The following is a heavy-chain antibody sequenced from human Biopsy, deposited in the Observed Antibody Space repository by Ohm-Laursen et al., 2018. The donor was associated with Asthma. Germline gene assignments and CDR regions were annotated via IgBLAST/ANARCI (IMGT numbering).Heavy chain of an antibody. J-gene: IGHJ4*02. D-gene: IGHD4-17*01. CDR1: GYSLTDLS. CDR3: ASDFPKDYVRYNFQF. CDR2: HDHEEGGT. V-gene: IGHV1-24*01. Sequence: ATVKISCKISGYSLTDLSMHWVRQALGQGLEWMGGHDHEEGGTVNARRFQGRVTMTEDTSTDTAYMELSSLSSDDTAVYYCASDFPKDYVRYNFQFWGQGTLVTVSS.